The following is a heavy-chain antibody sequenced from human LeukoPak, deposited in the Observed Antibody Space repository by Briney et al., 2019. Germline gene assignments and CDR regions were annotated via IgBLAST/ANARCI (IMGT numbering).Heavy chain of an antibody. J-gene: IGHJ3*02. CDR3: ARGPGIAAAGTGGVGAFDI. Sequence: SQTLSLTCAISRDSVSSNSAAWNWIRQSPSRGLEWLGRTYYRSKWYNDYAVSVKSRITINPDTSKNQFSLQLNSVTPEDTAVYYCARGPGIAAAGTGGVGAFDIWGQGTMVTVSS. CDR1: RDSVSSNSAA. D-gene: IGHD6-13*01. CDR2: TYYRSKWYN. V-gene: IGHV6-1*01.